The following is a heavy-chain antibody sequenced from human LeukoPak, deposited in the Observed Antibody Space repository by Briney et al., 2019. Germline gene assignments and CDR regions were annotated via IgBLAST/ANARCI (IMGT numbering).Heavy chain of an antibody. CDR2: INPNSGGT. J-gene: IGHJ3*01. CDR3: STDRRFSTRGISGVVIRQKWVKRNNPSDV. D-gene: IGHD2-21*01. CDR1: GYTFTGYY. Sequence: GASVKVSCKASGYTFTGYYIHWVRQAPGQGLEWMGWINPNSGGTNYSQKFQGRVTMTRDTPISTAYMELNSLRSEDTAVDYCSTDRRFSTRGISGVVIRQKWVKRNNPSDVWGQGTMVTVSS. V-gene: IGHV1-2*02.